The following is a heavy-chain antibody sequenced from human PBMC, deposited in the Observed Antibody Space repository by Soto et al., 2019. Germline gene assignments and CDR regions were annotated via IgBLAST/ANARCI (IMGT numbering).Heavy chain of an antibody. Sequence: ASVKVSCKASGYTFTSYGISWVRQAPGQGLEWMGWISAYNGNTNYAQKLQGRVTMTTDTSTSTAYMELRSLRSDDTAVYYCGGVQPIVGVVATQNGFDPWGQGTLVTVSS. CDR2: ISAYNGNT. D-gene: IGHD2-15*01. CDR3: GGVQPIVGVVATQNGFDP. CDR1: GYTFTSYG. V-gene: IGHV1-18*01. J-gene: IGHJ5*02.